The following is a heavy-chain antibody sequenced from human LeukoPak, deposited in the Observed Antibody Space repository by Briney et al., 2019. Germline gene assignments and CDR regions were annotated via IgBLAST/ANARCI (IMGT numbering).Heavy chain of an antibody. CDR2: ITGGGGST. CDR3: AKDTYDYYYYYMDV. Sequence: GGSLRLSCTASGFTFSNYAMSWVRQAPGKGLEWVTAITGGGGSTYRADSVKGRFTISRDNSKYTLYLQMNSLRAEDTAVYYCAKDTYDYYYYYMDVWGKGTTVTVSS. CDR1: GFTFSNYA. D-gene: IGHD4-17*01. J-gene: IGHJ6*03. V-gene: IGHV3-23*01.